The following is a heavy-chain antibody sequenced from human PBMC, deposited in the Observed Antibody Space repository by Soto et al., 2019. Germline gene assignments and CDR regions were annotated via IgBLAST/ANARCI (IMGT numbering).Heavy chain of an antibody. D-gene: IGHD3-9*01. CDR3: AKERYYDILTGPENDYYHHGMDV. J-gene: IGHJ6*02. CDR1: GFTFSSYA. V-gene: IGHV3-23*01. Sequence: EVQLLESGGGLVQPGGSLRLSCAASGFTFSSYAMSWVRQAPGKGLEWVSDITGSGGYTFYADSVTGRFTISRDNSKNTLYLQMNSLRAEDTAVYYCAKERYYDILTGPENDYYHHGMDVWGQGTTVTVAS. CDR2: ITGSGGYT.